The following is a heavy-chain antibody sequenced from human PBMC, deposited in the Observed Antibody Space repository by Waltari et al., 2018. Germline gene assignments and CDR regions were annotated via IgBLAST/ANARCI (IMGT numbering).Heavy chain of an antibody. V-gene: IGHV1-18*01. Sequence: QVQLVQSGAEVKKPGASVKVSCQASGYTLSAYGISWVRQAHGQGLEWMGWISGNNGHTNHAQKFQGRLIMTEDTSATTVYMELTYLTSDDTAVYYCARERHRLMEEGYLMALDPWGQGTLVTVSS. D-gene: IGHD2-21*01. CDR2: ISGNNGHT. J-gene: IGHJ5*02. CDR1: GYTLSAYG. CDR3: ARERHRLMEEGYLMALDP.